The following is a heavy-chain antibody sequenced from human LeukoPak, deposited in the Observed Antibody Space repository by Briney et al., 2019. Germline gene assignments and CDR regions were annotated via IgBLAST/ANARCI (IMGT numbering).Heavy chain of an antibody. CDR2: IYTSGST. D-gene: IGHD3-22*01. J-gene: IGHJ4*02. Sequence: PSETLSLTCTVSGGSISSGSYYWSWIRQPAGKGLEWIGRIYTSGSTNYNPSLKSRVTISVDTSKNRFSLKLSPVTAADTAVYYCARDDSSGYYSFHNYWGQGTLVTVSS. CDR3: ARDDSSGYYSFHNY. CDR1: GGSISSGSYY. V-gene: IGHV4-61*02.